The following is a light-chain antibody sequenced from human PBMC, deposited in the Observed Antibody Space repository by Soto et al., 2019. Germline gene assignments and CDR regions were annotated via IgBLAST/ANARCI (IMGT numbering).Light chain of an antibody. V-gene: IGKV1-5*01. CDR3: QQYDSYWWT. Sequence: DIQITQSPSTLSASVGDSISITCRASQNISNYLAWNQQKPGKAPKLLISDASNLGSGVPSRFSGSGSGTECTLTIGSLQPDEIATCCCQQYDSYWWTFGQGTKVEI. CDR2: DAS. CDR1: QNISNY. J-gene: IGKJ1*01.